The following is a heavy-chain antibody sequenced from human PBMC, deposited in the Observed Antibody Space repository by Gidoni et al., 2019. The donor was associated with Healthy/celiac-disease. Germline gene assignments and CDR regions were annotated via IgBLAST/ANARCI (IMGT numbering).Heavy chain of an antibody. V-gene: IGHV3-23*01. J-gene: IGHJ5*02. CDR1: GFTFRSYA. CDR3: AKAYDILTGSRWFDP. D-gene: IGHD3-9*01. CDR2: ISGSGGST. Sequence: EVQLLESGGGLVQPGGSLRLSCAASGFTFRSYAMSWVRQAPGKGLEWVSAISGSGGSTYYADSVKGRFTISRDNSKNTLYLQMNSLRAEDTAVYYCAKAYDILTGSRWFDPWGQGTLVTVSS.